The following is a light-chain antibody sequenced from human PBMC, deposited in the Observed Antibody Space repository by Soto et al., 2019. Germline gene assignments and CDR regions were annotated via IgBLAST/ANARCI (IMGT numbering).Light chain of an antibody. CDR2: KAS. Sequence: DIQMTQSPSTLSGSVGDRVTITCRAIQTISSLLAWYQQKPGKAPKLLIYKASTLKSGVPSRFSGSGSGTEFTLTLSSLQPDDFATYYCQHYNSYSEAFGQGTKVDI. CDR3: QHYNSYSEA. J-gene: IGKJ1*01. CDR1: QTISSL. V-gene: IGKV1-5*03.